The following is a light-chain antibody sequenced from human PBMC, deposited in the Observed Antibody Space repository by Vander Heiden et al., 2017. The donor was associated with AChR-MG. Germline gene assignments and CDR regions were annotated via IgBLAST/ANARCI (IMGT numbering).Light chain of an antibody. CDR1: NSDVGGYNY. V-gene: IGLV2-14*03. J-gene: IGLJ2*01. CDR2: DVS. Sequence: QAVPPQPAVVSGSPRSSTAISCTGTNSDVGGYNYVSWYQHHPAKAPNVIIYDVSKRPSGVSYRFSGSKSGNTASLTISGLQAEDEADYYCSSYTTSTTVIFGGGTRLTVL. CDR3: SSYTTSTTVI.